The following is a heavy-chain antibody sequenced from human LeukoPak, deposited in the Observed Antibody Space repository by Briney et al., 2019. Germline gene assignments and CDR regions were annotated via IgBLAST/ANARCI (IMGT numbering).Heavy chain of an antibody. CDR3: TLAHWGTPHNS. V-gene: IGHV5-51*01. Sequence: GESLKISCKGSGYSFTNYWIGWVRQTPGKGLEWMGIIYPDDSDTTYSPSFQGQVTISADKSISTAYLQWSSLKASDTAIYYCTLAHWGTPHNSWGQGTLVTVSS. D-gene: IGHD7-27*01. CDR2: IYPDDSDT. CDR1: GYSFTNYW. J-gene: IGHJ4*02.